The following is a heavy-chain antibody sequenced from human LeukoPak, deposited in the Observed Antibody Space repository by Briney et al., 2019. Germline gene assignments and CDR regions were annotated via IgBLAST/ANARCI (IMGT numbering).Heavy chain of an antibody. D-gene: IGHD3-22*01. Sequence: SETLSLTCTVSGGSISSGGYYWSWIRQHPGKGLEWVGYIYYSGSTYYNPSLKSRVTISVDTSKNQFSLKLSSVTAADTAVYYCARDSGYYYDSSARGAFDIWGQGTMVTVSS. J-gene: IGHJ3*02. CDR2: IYYSGST. CDR1: GGSISSGGYY. CDR3: ARDSGYYYDSSARGAFDI. V-gene: IGHV4-31*03.